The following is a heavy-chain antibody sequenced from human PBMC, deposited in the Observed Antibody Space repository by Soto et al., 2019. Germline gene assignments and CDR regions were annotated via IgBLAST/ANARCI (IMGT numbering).Heavy chain of an antibody. Sequence: GGSLRLSCAASGFTFSMSWMTWIRQAPGKGLEWVAQIKPDGSDTLYVDSMKGRFTISRDNSKNSLYLQMDSLRAEDTALYYCATHNYYTSEYWGQGPLVTVSS. CDR3: ATHNYYTSEY. CDR2: IKPDGSDT. D-gene: IGHD3-22*01. V-gene: IGHV3-7*01. J-gene: IGHJ4*02. CDR1: GFTFSMSW.